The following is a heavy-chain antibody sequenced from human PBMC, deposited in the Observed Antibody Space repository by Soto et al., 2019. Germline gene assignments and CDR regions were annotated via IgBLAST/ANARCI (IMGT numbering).Heavy chain of an antibody. D-gene: IGHD3-22*01. J-gene: IGHJ4*02. Sequence: VQLLESGGGLVQPGGSLRLSCAASGFTFSSYAMSWVRQAPGKGLEWVSAISGSGGSTYYADSVKGRFTISRDNSKNTLYLQMNSLRAEDTAVYYCAKDPGVVITDYSYYFDYWGQGTLVTVSS. CDR1: GFTFSSYA. CDR3: AKDPGVVITDYSYYFDY. CDR2: ISGSGGST. V-gene: IGHV3-23*01.